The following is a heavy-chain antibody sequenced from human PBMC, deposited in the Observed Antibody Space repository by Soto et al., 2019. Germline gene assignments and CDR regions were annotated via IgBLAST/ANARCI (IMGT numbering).Heavy chain of an antibody. J-gene: IGHJ6*02. D-gene: IGHD5-12*01. CDR2: SIPIFGTA. CDR3: ARGRGYSGDDHYYYFDMDV. V-gene: IGHV1-69*13. Sequence: ASVKVSCKASGGTFNNYPITWVRQAPGEGLEWMGGSIPIFGTANYAQKFQGRVTISVDESTSTAYMELSSLRSVDTAVYYCARGRGYSGDDHYYYFDMDVWGQGTTVTVSS. CDR1: GGTFNNYP.